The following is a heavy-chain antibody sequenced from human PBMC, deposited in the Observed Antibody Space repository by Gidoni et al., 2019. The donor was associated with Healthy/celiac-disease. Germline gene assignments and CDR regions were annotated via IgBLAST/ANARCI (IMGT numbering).Heavy chain of an antibody. Sequence: EVQLVQSGAEVKKPGESLKISCTGSGYRFTSYWIGWVRQMPGKGLEWMGIIYPGDSDTRYSPSFQGQVTISADKSISTAYLQWSSLKASDTAMYYCARLAYCGGDCYSDAFDIWGQGTMVTVSS. D-gene: IGHD2-21*02. CDR3: ARLAYCGGDCYSDAFDI. CDR2: IYPGDSDT. J-gene: IGHJ3*02. CDR1: GYRFTSYW. V-gene: IGHV5-51*01.